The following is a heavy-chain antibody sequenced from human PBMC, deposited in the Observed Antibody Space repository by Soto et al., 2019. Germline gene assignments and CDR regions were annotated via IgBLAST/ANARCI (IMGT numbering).Heavy chain of an antibody. V-gene: IGHV5-51*01. D-gene: IGHD3-22*01. Sequence: RNLGESLKISCKGSGYSFTSYWIGWVRQMPRKGLEWMGIIYPGDSDTRYSPSFQGQVTISADKSISTAYLQWSSLKASDTAMYYCARLNYYDSSGYLGYYGMDVWGQGTTVTVSS. CDR1: GYSFTSYW. CDR2: IYPGDSDT. J-gene: IGHJ6*02. CDR3: ARLNYYDSSGYLGYYGMDV.